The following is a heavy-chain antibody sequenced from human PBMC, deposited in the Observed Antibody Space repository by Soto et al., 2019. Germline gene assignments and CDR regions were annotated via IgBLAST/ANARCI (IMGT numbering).Heavy chain of an antibody. CDR1: GYTFTMYA. CDR3: ARGGDCTNGVCYIDAFDI. J-gene: IGHJ3*02. V-gene: IGHV7-4-1*01. CDR2: INTNTGNP. D-gene: IGHD2-8*01. Sequence: ASVTVSCKASGYTFTMYAMNCARQAPGQGREWMGWINTNTGNPTYAQGFTGRFVFSLDTSVSTAYLQICSLKAEDTAVYYCARGGDCTNGVCYIDAFDIWGQGTMVTVS.